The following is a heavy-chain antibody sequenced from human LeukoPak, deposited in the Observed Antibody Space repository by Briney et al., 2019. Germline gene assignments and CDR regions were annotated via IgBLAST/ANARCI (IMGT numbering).Heavy chain of an antibody. D-gene: IGHD5-24*01. J-gene: IGHJ4*02. Sequence: GASVKVSCKAPGGTFGSYTISWVRQAPGQGLGWMGRIIPILGIANYAQKFQGRVTITADKSTSTAYMELSSLRSEDTAVYYCARDLEMAAYFDYWGQGTLVTVSS. CDR3: ARDLEMAAYFDY. CDR1: GGTFGSYT. V-gene: IGHV1-69*04. CDR2: IIPILGIA.